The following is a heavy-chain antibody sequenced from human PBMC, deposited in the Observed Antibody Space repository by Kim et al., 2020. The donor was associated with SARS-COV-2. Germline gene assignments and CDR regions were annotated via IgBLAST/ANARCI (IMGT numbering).Heavy chain of an antibody. V-gene: IGHV3-7*03. CDR2: IKQDGSEK. CDR3: ARDAGLSSSWFYYYYYGMDV. J-gene: IGHJ6*02. CDR1: GFTFSSYW. D-gene: IGHD6-13*01. Sequence: GGSLRLSCAASGFTFSSYWMSWVRQAPGKGLEWVANIKQDGSEKYYVDSVKGRFTISRDNAKNSLYLQMNSLRAEDTAVYYCARDAGLSSSWFYYYYYGMDVWGQGTTVTVSS.